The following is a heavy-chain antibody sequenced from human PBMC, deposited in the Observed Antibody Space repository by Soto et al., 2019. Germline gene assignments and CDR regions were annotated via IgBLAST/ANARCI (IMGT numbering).Heavy chain of an antibody. CDR1: GFTFSHYG. CDR3: ARYSGKYQGPIDY. D-gene: IGHD1-26*01. V-gene: IGHV3-30*03. CDR2: ISYDGSNK. Sequence: QVQLVESGGGVVQPGRSRRLSCAASGFTFSHYGIHWVGQAPGKGLEWLAVISYDGSNKHYADSVKGRFTGSRDNSKNPLYLQMNSLRAEDTAVYFCARYSGKYQGPIDYWGQGTLVTVSS. J-gene: IGHJ4*02.